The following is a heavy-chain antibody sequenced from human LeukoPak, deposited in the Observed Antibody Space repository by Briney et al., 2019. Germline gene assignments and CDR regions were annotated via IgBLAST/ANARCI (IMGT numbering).Heavy chain of an antibody. CDR3: AGYGFYPY. Sequence: GGSLRLSCAASGLSVHTYDMHWVRQAPGEGPEWIAYFGVSGIIYYADSVRGRFTISRDSAKNSLFLQMNSLRVDDTAIYYCAGYGFYPYWGQGTPVIVSS. CDR1: GLSVHTYD. V-gene: IGHV3-48*01. J-gene: IGHJ4*02. D-gene: IGHD2/OR15-2a*01. CDR2: FGVSGII.